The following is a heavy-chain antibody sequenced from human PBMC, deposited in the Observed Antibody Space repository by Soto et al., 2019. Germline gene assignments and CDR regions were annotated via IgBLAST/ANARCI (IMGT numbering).Heavy chain of an antibody. CDR1: GFTFSSYS. D-gene: IGHD6-6*01. J-gene: IGHJ4*02. CDR3: ARVGGQIVPGCDY. Sequence: EVQLVESGGGLVKPGGSLRLSCAASGFTFSSYSMNWVRQAPGKGLEWVSSISSSSSYIYYADSVTGRFTISRDNAENSLYREMNSLRADDTAVYYCARVGGQIVPGCDYWGQGTLVTVSS. CDR2: ISSSSSYI. V-gene: IGHV3-21*01.